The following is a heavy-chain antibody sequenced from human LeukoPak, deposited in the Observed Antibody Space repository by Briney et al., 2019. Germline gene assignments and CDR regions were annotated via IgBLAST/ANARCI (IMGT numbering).Heavy chain of an antibody. CDR3: ARHYTVNYYYYYYMDV. Sequence: SETLSLTCTVSGGSISSYYWSWIRQPPGKGLEWIGYIYYSGSTNYNPSLKSRVTISVDTSKNQFSLKLSSVTAADTAVYFCARHYTVNYYYYYYMDVWGKGTTVTVSS. CDR1: GGSISSYY. J-gene: IGHJ6*03. CDR2: IYYSGST. V-gene: IGHV4-59*08. D-gene: IGHD3-16*01.